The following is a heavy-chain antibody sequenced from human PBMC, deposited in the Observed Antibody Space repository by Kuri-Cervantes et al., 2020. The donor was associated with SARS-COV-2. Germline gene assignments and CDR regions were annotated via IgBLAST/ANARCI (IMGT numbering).Heavy chain of an antibody. CDR3: ARSASQGVVVPAAFKGFDP. CDR2: IIPIFGTA. J-gene: IGHJ5*02. D-gene: IGHD2-2*01. Sequence: SVKVSCKGSGGTFSRYAISWVRQAPGQGLEWMGGIIPIFGTANYAQKFQGRVTITADESTSTAYMELSSLRSEDTAVYYCARSASQGVVVPAAFKGFDPWGQGTLVTVSS. V-gene: IGHV1-69*13. CDR1: GGTFSRYA.